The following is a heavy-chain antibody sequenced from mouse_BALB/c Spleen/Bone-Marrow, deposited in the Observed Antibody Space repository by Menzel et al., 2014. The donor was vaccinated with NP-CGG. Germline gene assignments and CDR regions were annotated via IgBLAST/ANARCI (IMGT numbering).Heavy chain of an antibody. D-gene: IGHD2-14*01. CDR1: GYTFTDYY. CDR3: ARGGYYGYDGFAY. Sequence: VQLQQSGAELARPGASVKLSCKASGYTFTDYYINWVRRRTGQGLEWIGEIYPGDGNTYYNEKFKGKATLTADKSSSTAYMQLSSLTSEDSAVYFCARGGYYGYDGFAYWGQGTLVTVSA. V-gene: IGHV1-77*01. CDR2: IYPGDGNT. J-gene: IGHJ3*01.